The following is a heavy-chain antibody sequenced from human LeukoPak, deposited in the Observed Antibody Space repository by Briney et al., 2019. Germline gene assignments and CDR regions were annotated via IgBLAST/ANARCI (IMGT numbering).Heavy chain of an antibody. D-gene: IGHD2-2*01. CDR3: AKDPFIVVVPAAPWDDAFDI. CDR1: GFTFSSYA. J-gene: IGHJ3*02. CDR2: ISGSGGST. V-gene: IGHV3-23*01. Sequence: GGSLRLSCAASGFTFSSYAMSWVRRAPGKGLEWVSAISGSGGSTYYADSVKGRFTISRDNSKNTLYLQMNSLRAEDTAVYYCAKDPFIVVVPAAPWDDAFDIWGQGTMVTVSS.